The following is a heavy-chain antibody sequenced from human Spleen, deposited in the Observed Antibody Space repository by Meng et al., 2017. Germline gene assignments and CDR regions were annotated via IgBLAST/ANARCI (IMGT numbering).Heavy chain of an antibody. D-gene: IGHD3-9*01. V-gene: IGHV3-23*01. CDR1: GFSFSSYA. CDR2: TSGSGYST. Sequence: GGSLRLSCAASGFSFSSYAMTWVRQAPGKGLEWVSATSGSGYSTYYADSVKGRFAISRDNSKNTLYLQINSLRAEDTAVYYCAAGTYYDLLTGYYKSYYFNYWGQGTLVTGSS. J-gene: IGHJ4*02. CDR3: AAGTYYDLLTGYYKSYYFNY.